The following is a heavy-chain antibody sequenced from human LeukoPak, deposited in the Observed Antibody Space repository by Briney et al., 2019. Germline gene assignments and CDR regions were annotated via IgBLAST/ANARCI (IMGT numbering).Heavy chain of an antibody. V-gene: IGHV3-23*01. Sequence: GGSLRLSCAASGFTFSSYGMIWVRQAPGKGLEWVSAISGSGGYTYYADSVKGQFTISRDNSKNTLYLQMISLRADDTALYYCAKGPLLWNWGQGTLVTVSS. CDR1: GFTFSSYG. J-gene: IGHJ4*02. CDR3: AKGPLLWN. CDR2: ISGSGGYT. D-gene: IGHD2/OR15-2a*01.